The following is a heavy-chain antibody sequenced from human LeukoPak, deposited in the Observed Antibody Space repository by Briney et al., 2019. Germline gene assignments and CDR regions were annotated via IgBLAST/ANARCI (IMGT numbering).Heavy chain of an antibody. CDR3: AFEGPVSGYAFDP. V-gene: IGHV4-34*01. J-gene: IGHJ5*02. CDR1: GESFSEYY. CDR2: INHSGGT. D-gene: IGHD5-12*01. Sequence: SETLSLTCAVYGESFSEYYWSWIRQPPGKGLEWIGQINHSGGTNYHPSLKTRVTISLGTSKNQVSLKLRSVTAADTAVYYCAFEGPVSGYAFDPWGQGALVAVSS.